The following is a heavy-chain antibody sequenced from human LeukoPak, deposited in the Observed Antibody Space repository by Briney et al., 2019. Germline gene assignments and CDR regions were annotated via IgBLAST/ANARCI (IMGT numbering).Heavy chain of an antibody. CDR3: VKDLHGGYSSDY. CDR1: GFTFSSYG. Sequence: PGGSLRLSXAASGFTFSSYGMHWVRQAPGKGLEWVAFIGYEGVHKYYADSVKGRFTISKDNSKATLYLQMNSLRPEDTAVYYCVKDLHGGYSSDYWGQGTLVTVSS. J-gene: IGHJ4*02. CDR2: IGYEGVHK. D-gene: IGHD3-22*01. V-gene: IGHV3-30*02.